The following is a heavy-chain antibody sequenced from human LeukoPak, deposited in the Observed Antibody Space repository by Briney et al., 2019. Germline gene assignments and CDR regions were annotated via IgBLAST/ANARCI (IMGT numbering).Heavy chain of an antibody. V-gene: IGHV1-46*01. CDR2: INPRGTST. Sequence: ASVKVSCKASGYTFTSYGISWVRQAPGQGLEWMGVINPRGTSTIYAEKFQGRILMTRDMSTTTDYMELSSLKSDDTAVYYCARDNSMHERGWWFDSWGQGTLVTVSS. CDR3: ARDNSMHERGWWFDS. CDR1: GYTFTSYG. D-gene: IGHD4-23*01. J-gene: IGHJ5*01.